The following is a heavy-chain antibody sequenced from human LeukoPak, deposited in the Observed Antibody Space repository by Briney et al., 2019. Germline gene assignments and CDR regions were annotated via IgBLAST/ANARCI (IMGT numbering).Heavy chain of an antibody. CDR1: GFTFSSYS. CDR2: ISSSSSYI. J-gene: IGHJ4*02. Sequence: GGSLRLSCAASGFTFSSYSMNWVRQAPGKGLEWVSSISSSSSYIYYADSVKGRFTISRDNAKNSLYLRMNSLRAEDTAVYYCARSLAVGATKVGCFDYWGQGTLVTVSS. V-gene: IGHV3-21*01. CDR3: ARSLAVGATKVGCFDY. D-gene: IGHD1-26*01.